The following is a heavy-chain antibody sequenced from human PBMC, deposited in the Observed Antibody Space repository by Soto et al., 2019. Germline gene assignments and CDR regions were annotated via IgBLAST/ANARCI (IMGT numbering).Heavy chain of an antibody. CDR2: ISYDGSNK. Sequence: GGSLRLSCAASGFTVSSYGMHWVRQAPGKGLEWVTVISYDGSNKYYADSVKGRFTISRDNSKNTLYLRMNSLRAEDTAVYYCAKDPGERYCSSTSCYAVWSLPDVWGQGTTVTVSS. V-gene: IGHV3-30*18. CDR3: AKDPGERYCSSTSCYAVWSLPDV. D-gene: IGHD2-2*01. CDR1: GFTVSSYG. J-gene: IGHJ6*02.